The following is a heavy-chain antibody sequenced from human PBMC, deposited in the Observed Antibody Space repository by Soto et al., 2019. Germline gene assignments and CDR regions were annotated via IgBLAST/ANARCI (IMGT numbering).Heavy chain of an antibody. D-gene: IGHD2-21*02. J-gene: IGHJ4*02. CDR2: IIPIFGTA. CDR3: ARIPEYCGGDCYPAGYFDY. V-gene: IGHV1-69*13. CDR1: GGTFSSYA. Sequence: ASVKVSCKASGGTFSSYAISWVRQAPGQGLEWMGGIIPIFGTANYARKFQGRVTITADESTSTAYMELSSLRSEDTAVYYCARIPEYCGGDCYPAGYFDYWGQGTLVTVS.